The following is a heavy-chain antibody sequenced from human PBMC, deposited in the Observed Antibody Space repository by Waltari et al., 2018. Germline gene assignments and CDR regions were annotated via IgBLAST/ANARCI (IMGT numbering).Heavy chain of an antibody. Sequence: DVQLVESGGGLVKPGGSLRLSCSASGIRFTDAWMNGVRQAPGRGLEWIGRIKDKADGGTIDYAAPVKGRFTISRDDSKNMTYLQMNSLKPDDTGVYFCLYDPSVWGQGTLVTVSS. V-gene: IGHV3-15*07. CDR3: LYDPSV. CDR1: GIRFTDAW. CDR2: IKDKADGGTI. J-gene: IGHJ4*02. D-gene: IGHD5-12*01.